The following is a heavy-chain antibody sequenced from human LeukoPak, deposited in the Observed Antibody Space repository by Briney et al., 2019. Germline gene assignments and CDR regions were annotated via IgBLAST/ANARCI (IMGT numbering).Heavy chain of an antibody. CDR3: ARGPTVAASTFDY. V-gene: IGHV4-34*01. CDR1: GGSFSGYY. Sequence: PSETLSLTCAVYGGSFSGYYWSWIRQPPGKGLEWIGEINHSGSTNYNPSLKSRVTISVDTSKNQFSLKLSSVTAADTAVYYCARGPTVAASTFDYWGQGTLVTVSS. J-gene: IGHJ4*02. CDR2: INHSGST. D-gene: IGHD6-19*01.